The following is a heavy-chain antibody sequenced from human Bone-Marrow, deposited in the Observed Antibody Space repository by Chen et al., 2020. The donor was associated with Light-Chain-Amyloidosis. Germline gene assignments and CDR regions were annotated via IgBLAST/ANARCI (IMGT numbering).Heavy chain of an antibody. V-gene: IGHV4-39*01. Sequence: QLQLQESGPGLVKPSETLSLTCTVSGGSISSSSYYWGWIRQPPGKGLEWIGSIYYSGSTYYNPSLKSRVTISVDTSKNQFSLKLSSVTAADTAVYYCARHGSYSSGWYPYYYYGIDVWGQGTTVTVSS. CDR2: IYYSGST. J-gene: IGHJ6*02. D-gene: IGHD6-19*01. CDR1: GGSISSSSYY. CDR3: ARHGSYSSGWYPYYYYGIDV.